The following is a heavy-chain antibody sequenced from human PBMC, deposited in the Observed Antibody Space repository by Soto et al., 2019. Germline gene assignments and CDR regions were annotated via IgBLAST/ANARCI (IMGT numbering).Heavy chain of an antibody. CDR3: AKDDSNRWYNYYASDV. CDR1: GFTFYKYG. J-gene: IGHJ6*02. Sequence: QVQLVESGGGVVQPGRSLRLSCAASGFTFYKYGMHWVRQAPGKGLEWVALISHDGSNKYYVDSVKGRFTIARDNSKNTVFLQMNSLRPEDTALYFCAKDDSNRWYNYYASDVWGQGTTVTVSS. CDR2: ISHDGSNK. V-gene: IGHV3-30*18. D-gene: IGHD3-22*01.